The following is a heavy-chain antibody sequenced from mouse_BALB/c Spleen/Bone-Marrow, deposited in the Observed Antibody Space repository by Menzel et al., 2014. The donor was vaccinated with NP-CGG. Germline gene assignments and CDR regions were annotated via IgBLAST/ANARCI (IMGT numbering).Heavy chain of an antibody. CDR3: PPYNVYLDY. D-gene: IGHD1-3*01. J-gene: IGHJ2*01. CDR2: IYYSGTI. CDR1: GISITTGNYR. Sequence: EVKLQESGPGLVKPSQPVSLTCTVTGISITTGNYRWSWIRQFPGNKLEWIGYIYYSGTITYNPSLTSRTTITRDTSXTQSFQKRNSLTVKNTPQHSCPPYNVYLDYWGQGPNPTVSS. V-gene: IGHV3-5*02.